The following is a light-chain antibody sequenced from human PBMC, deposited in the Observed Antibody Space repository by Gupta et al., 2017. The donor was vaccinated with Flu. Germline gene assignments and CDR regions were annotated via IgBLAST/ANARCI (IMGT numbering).Light chain of an antibody. J-gene: IGKJ4*01. Sequence: DIQMTQSPSSLSASVGDRVTITCQATQDIKNYLNWYQQKPGKAPKLLIYDASNLETGVPSRFSGSGSGTDFTFTISSLQPEDVATYYCQQYDKLPSTFGRGTVVEIK. CDR2: DAS. CDR1: QDIKNY. V-gene: IGKV1-33*01. CDR3: QQYDKLPST.